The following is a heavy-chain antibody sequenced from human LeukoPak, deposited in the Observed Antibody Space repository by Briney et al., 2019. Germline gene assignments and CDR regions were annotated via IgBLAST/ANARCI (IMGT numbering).Heavy chain of an antibody. CDR3: XXXXXYYXGLDI. J-gene: IGHJ6*02. CDR1: GGSRINAGW. Sequence: SGTLSLTCDVSGGSRINAGWWSWVRQPPGKGLEGIGEIFHSGSTKYNPSLESRVTISVDKSNHQFTLEMNSVTASDTAIYYCXXXXXYYXGLDIWSRGTTVTVSS. V-gene: IGHV4-4*02. D-gene: IGHD3-16*01. CDR2: IFHSGST.